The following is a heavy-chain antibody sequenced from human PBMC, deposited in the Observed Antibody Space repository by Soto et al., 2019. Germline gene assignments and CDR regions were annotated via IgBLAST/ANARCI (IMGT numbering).Heavy chain of an antibody. CDR1: GGSISSSSYY. V-gene: IGHV4-39*07. CDR3: ARDLDGLHDDTSGPFPRPG. J-gene: IGHJ1*01. D-gene: IGHD3-22*01. Sequence: PSETLSLTCTVSGGSISSSSYYWGWIRQPPGKGLEWIGSIYYSGSTYYNPSLKSRATMSIDTAGNQFSLKVSSVTVADTAVYYCARDLDGLHDDTSGPFPRPGWGQGTLVTVSS. CDR2: IYYSGST.